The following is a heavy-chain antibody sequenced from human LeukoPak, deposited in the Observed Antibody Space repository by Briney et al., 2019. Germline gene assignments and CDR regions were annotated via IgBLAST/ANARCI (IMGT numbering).Heavy chain of an antibody. CDR3: TTGTSTFIAAPGRY. CDR2: FDPEEGET. V-gene: IGHV1-24*01. CDR1: GYTLTELS. Sequence: ASVKVSCKVSGYTLTELSMHWVRQAPGKGLEWMGGFDPEEGETIYAQKFQGRVTMTEDTSTDTAYMELSSLRSEDTAVYYCTTGTSTFIAAPGRYWGQGTLVIVSS. D-gene: IGHD6-13*01. J-gene: IGHJ4*02.